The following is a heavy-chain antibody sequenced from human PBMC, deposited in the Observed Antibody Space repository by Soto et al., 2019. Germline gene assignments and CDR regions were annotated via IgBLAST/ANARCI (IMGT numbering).Heavy chain of an antibody. Sequence: EVQLLESGGALVQPGGSLRLSCAASGFTFSSYAMSWVRQASGKGLEWVSTITDSGGTTYYADSVKGRFTISRDNSKNTQYLQMNSLRAEDTAVYYCAPGADRTKVRLGWGQGTLVTVSS. CDR1: GFTFSSYA. CDR3: APGADRTKVRLG. CDR2: ITDSGGTT. D-gene: IGHD1-7*01. J-gene: IGHJ4*02. V-gene: IGHV3-23*01.